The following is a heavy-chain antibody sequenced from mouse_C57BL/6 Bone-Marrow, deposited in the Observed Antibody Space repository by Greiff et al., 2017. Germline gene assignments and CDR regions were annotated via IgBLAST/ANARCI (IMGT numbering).Heavy chain of an antibody. D-gene: IGHD2-4*01. CDR3: ARNYDYAEFFDY. CDR1: GYTFTDYY. J-gene: IGHJ2*01. V-gene: IGHV1-26*01. CDR2: INPKNGGT. Sequence: VQLQQSGPELVKPGASVKISCKASGYTFTDYYMNWVKQSHGKSLEWIGDINPKNGGTSYNQKFKGKATLTVDKSYSTAYMELRSLTSEDSAVYYCARNYDYAEFFDYWGQGTTLTVSS.